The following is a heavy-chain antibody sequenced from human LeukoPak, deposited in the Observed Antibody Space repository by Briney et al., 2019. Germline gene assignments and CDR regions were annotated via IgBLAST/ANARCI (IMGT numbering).Heavy chain of an antibody. CDR1: GGSISGYY. D-gene: IGHD6-19*01. CDR3: ARSSAWNDAFDI. J-gene: IGHJ3*02. V-gene: IGHV4-59*01. CDR2: IHYSGST. Sequence: SETLSLTCPVSGGSISGYYWSWIRQPPGKGLEWIGYIHYSGSTNYRSSLRSRVTISADTSKNQFSLKLSSVTAADTAVYYCARSSAWNDAFDIWGQGIMAIVSS.